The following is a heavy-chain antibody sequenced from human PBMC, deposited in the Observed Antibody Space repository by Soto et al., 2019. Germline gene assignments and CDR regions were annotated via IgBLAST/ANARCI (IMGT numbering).Heavy chain of an antibody. D-gene: IGHD2-15*01. J-gene: IGHJ4*02. V-gene: IGHV4-59*01. CDR3: ARLCSGGSCYGPYTYFDY. CDR2: IYYSGST. Sequence: PSETLSLTCTVSCGSISSYYWSWIRQPPGKGLEWIGYIYYSGSTNYNPSLKSRVTISVDTSKNQFSLKLSSVTAADTAVYYCARLCSGGSCYGPYTYFDYWGQGTLVTVSS. CDR1: CGSISSYY.